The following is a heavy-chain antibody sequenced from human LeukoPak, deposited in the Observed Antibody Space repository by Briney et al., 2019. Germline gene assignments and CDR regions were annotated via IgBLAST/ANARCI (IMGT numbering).Heavy chain of an antibody. CDR2: IHYTGTT. V-gene: IGHV4-59*12. Sequence: SETLSLTCTVSGDSMRGYYWSWIRQPPGKGLEWIGDIHYTGTTYYNPSLKSRVTISVDTSKNQFSLKLSSVTAADTAVYYCAREGSIAVAGIGGRYFDYWGQGTLVTVSS. J-gene: IGHJ4*02. CDR3: AREGSIAVAGIGGRYFDY. D-gene: IGHD6-19*01. CDR1: GDSMRGYY.